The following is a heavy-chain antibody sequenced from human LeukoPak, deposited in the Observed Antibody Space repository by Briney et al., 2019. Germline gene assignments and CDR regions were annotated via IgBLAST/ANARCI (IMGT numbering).Heavy chain of an antibody. V-gene: IGHV1-69*05. J-gene: IGHJ4*02. CDR2: IIPIFGTA. Sequence: GASVKVSCKASGYIFTGNYMHWVRQAPGQGLEWMGGIIPIFGTANYAQKFQGRVTITTDESTSTAYMELSSLRSEDTAVYYCARGSGLEPSFDYWGQGTLVTVSS. D-gene: IGHD1-1*01. CDR3: ARGSGLEPSFDY. CDR1: GYIFTGNY.